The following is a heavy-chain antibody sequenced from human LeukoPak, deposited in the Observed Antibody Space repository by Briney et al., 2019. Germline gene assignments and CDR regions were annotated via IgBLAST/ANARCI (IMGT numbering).Heavy chain of an antibody. CDR1: GGTFISYA. V-gene: IGHV1-69*13. CDR2: IIPIFGTA. D-gene: IGHD1-20*01. CDR3: ARDTDNWNDGWFDY. J-gene: IGHJ4*02. Sequence: ASVKVSCKASGGTFISYAISWVRQAPGQGLEWIGGIIPIFGTANYAQKFQGRVTITADESTSTAYMELSSLRSEDTAVYYCARDTDNWNDGWFDYWGQGTLVTVSS.